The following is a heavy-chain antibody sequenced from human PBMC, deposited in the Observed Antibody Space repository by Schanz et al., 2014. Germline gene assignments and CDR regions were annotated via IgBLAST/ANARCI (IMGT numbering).Heavy chain of an antibody. CDR1: GYTFTSDS. D-gene: IGHD6-19*01. CDR2: ISAYNGNT. J-gene: IGHJ4*02. Sequence: QVQLVQSGAEVKKPGASVKVSCKASGYTFTSDSMHWVRQAPGQGLEWMGWISAYNGNTNYAQKLQGRVTITTDTSTSTAYMELRSLRSDDTAVYYCARGGYSSGWYDRDIAHFDYWGQGTLXTVSS. CDR3: ARGGYSSGWYDRDIAHFDY. V-gene: IGHV1-18*04.